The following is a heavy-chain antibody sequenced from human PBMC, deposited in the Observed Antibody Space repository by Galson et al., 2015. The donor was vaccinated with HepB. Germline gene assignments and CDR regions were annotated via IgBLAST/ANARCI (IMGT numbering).Heavy chain of an antibody. D-gene: IGHD1-26*01. CDR1: GFTFSRFW. CDR2: IKQDGSEK. CDR3: ARDPDGYSGSYGSYFQH. Sequence: SLRLSCAASGFTFSRFWMSWVCQAPGRGLQWVANIKQDGSEKYYVDSVKGRFTISRDNAKNSLYLQMDSLRADDAAVYHCARDPDGYSGSYGSYFQHWGQGTLVTVSS. J-gene: IGHJ1*01. V-gene: IGHV3-7*01.